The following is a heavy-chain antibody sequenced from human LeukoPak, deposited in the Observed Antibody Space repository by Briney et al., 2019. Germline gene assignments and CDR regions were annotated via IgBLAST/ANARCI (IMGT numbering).Heavy chain of an antibody. V-gene: IGHV3-53*01. J-gene: IGHJ4*02. CDR2: IYSDNT. Sequence: GGSLRLSCTASGFTVSSNSMSWVRQAPGKGLEWVSFIYSDNTHYSDSVKGRFTISRDNSKNTLYLQMNSLRAEDTAVYYCARRAGAYSYPYDYWGQGTLVTVSS. D-gene: IGHD4/OR15-4a*01. CDR1: GFTVSSNS. CDR3: ARRAGAYSYPYDY.